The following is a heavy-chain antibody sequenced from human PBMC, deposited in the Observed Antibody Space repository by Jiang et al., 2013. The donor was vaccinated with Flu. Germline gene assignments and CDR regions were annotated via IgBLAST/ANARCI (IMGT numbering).Heavy chain of an antibody. CDR2: ISYDVIEK. CDR3: ARQTKLGYAQNFDY. J-gene: IGHJ4*02. CDR1: GFMFSRYG. D-gene: IGHD2-15*01. Sequence: QLVESGGGVVQSGTSLRLSCVGSGFMFSRYGMHWVRQAPGKGLEWVAGISYDVIEKKYSDFVKGRFSISRDDSKNTLVLQMDGLRPDDTALYYCARQTKLGYAQNFDYWGQGTQVTVSS. V-gene: IGHV3-30*06.